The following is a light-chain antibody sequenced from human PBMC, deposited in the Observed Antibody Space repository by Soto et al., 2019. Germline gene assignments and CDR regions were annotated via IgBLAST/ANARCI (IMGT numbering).Light chain of an antibody. J-gene: IGLJ7*01. CDR2: DVS. CDR1: SSDVGGYNY. Sequence: HSALTQPRSGSGAPGQSVTISCTGTSSDVGGYNYVSWYQQHPGKAPKLMIYDVSKRPSGVPDRFSGSKSGNTASLTISGLQAEDEADYYCCSYAGSYTWVFGGGTQLTVL. CDR3: CSYAGSYTWV. V-gene: IGLV2-11*01.